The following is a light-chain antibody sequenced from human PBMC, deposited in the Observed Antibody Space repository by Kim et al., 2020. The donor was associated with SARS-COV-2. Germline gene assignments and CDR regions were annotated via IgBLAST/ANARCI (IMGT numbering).Light chain of an antibody. CDR2: GEN. CDR3: NSRDISSDHVL. CDR1: SLRMSY. V-gene: IGLV3-19*01. Sequence: SSELTQDPAVSVALGQTVTITCQGDSLRMSYASWYQQKPGQAPLLVIYGENSRPSGIPDRFFGSYSRNTASLTITGAQAEDEADYDCNSRDISSDHVLFGGGTQLTVL. J-gene: IGLJ3*02.